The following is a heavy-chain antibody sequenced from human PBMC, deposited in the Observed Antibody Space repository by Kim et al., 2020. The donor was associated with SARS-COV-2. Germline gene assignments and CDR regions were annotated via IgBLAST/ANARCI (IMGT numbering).Heavy chain of an antibody. CDR3: AVGGGDY. D-gene: IGHD3-16*01. V-gene: IGHV3-48*01. Sequence: SSSRTRSYADSVKCRFTISRDKAKNSLYLQMNSLRAEDTAVYYCAVGGGDYWGQGTLVTVSS. J-gene: IGHJ4*02. CDR2: SSSRTR.